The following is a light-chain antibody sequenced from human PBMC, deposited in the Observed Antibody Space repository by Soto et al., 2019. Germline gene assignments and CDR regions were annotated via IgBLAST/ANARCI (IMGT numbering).Light chain of an antibody. V-gene: IGKV3-20*01. J-gene: IGKJ2*01. CDR2: GTS. CDR1: QSVNNNY. CDR3: HQFGSSPGT. Sequence: EIVLTQSPGTLSLSPGERATLSCRASQSVNNNYLAWYQQNPGQAPRLLIYGTSNRATGIADRFSGSGSGTDFTLTIARVEPEAFAVYYCHQFGSSPGTFGQGTKLEIK.